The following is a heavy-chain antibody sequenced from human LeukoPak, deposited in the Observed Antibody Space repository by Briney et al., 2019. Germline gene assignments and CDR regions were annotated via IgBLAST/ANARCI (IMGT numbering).Heavy chain of an antibody. D-gene: IGHD1-7*01. CDR2: TSDRGDYT. CDR3: ARKAQYNGHYPLDY. J-gene: IGHJ4*02. Sequence: PGGSLRLSCGTSGFTFTSYSMSWVRQAPGKGLEWVSGTSDRGDYTYYADSVKGRFTISRDSSKNTLFLQMNSLRAEDTALYFCARKAQYNGHYPLDYWGQGTPVTVSS. CDR1: GFTFTSYS. V-gene: IGHV3-23*01.